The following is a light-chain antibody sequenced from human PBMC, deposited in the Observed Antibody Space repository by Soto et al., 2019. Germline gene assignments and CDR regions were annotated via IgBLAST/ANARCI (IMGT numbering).Light chain of an antibody. Sequence: DVVMTQSPLSLPVTLGQPASISCRSSQSLVYSDGNTYLNWFQQRPGQSPRRLIYKVSNRDSGVPESLSGRGSDINYTLKIRRVGAEDVGVYYGMKGTHWPLPLGGGPKVEIK. J-gene: IGKJ4*01. CDR1: QSLVYSDGNTY. CDR3: MKGTHWPLP. V-gene: IGKV2-30*01. CDR2: KVS.